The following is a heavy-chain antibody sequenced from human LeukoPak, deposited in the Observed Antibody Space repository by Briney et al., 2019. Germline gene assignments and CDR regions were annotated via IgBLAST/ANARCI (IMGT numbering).Heavy chain of an antibody. CDR2: ISYDGSNK. J-gene: IGHJ3*02. CDR1: GFTFSSYG. CDR3: AKGTRLGAFDI. Sequence: GGSLRLSCAASGFTFSSYGMHWVRQAPGKGLEWVAVISYDGSNKYYADSVKGRFTISRDNSKNTLYLQMNSLRAEDTAVYYCAKGTRLGAFDIWGQGTMVTVSS. V-gene: IGHV3-30*18.